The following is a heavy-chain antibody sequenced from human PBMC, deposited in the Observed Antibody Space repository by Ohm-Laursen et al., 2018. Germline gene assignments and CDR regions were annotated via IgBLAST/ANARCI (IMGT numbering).Heavy chain of an antibody. D-gene: IGHD3-3*01. CDR3: AKSSYDFWSGYYHWFDP. CDR1: GFTFSNYC. J-gene: IGHJ5*02. CDR2: ISGSGGST. V-gene: IGHV3-23*01. Sequence: SLRLSCAASGFTFSNYCMSWVRQAPGKGLEWVSAISGSGGSTYYADSVKGRFTISRDNSKNTLYLQMNSLRAEDTAVYYCAKSSYDFWSGYYHWFDPWGQGTLVTVSS.